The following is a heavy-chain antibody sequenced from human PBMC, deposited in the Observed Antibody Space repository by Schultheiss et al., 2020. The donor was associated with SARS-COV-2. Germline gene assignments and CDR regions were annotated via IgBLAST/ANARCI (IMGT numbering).Heavy chain of an antibody. J-gene: IGHJ6*02. CDR3: ARAGGGSGSYYDYYYYGMDV. CDR1: GFTFSSYE. Sequence: GGSLRLSCAASGFTFSSYEMNWVRQAPGKGLEWVSYISSSGSTIYYADSVKGRFTISRDNAKNSLYLQMNSLRAEDTAVYYCARAGGGSGSYYDYYYYGMDVWGQGTTVTVSS. CDR2: ISSSGSTI. D-gene: IGHD3-10*01. V-gene: IGHV3-48*03.